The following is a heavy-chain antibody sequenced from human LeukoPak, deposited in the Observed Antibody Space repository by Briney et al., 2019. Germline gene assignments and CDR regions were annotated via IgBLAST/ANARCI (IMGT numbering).Heavy chain of an antibody. J-gene: IGHJ4*02. CDR3: TIGGANYFDY. Sequence: GGSLRLSCAASGFTFSHYAIHWVRQAPGKGLEWVAVISNDGNNKYYADSVKGRFTISRDNSKNTLDLQMDSLRAEDTAVYFCTIGGANYFDYWGQGTLVTVSS. CDR1: GFTFSHYA. V-gene: IGHV3-30-3*01. CDR2: ISNDGNNK. D-gene: IGHD1-26*01.